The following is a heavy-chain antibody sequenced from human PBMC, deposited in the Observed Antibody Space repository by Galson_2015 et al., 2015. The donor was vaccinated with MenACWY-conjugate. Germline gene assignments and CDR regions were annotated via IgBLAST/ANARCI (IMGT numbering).Heavy chain of an antibody. J-gene: IGHJ1*01. D-gene: IGHD2/OR15-2a*01. CDR3: ASHLLGNIGYD. CDR2: ISGKNGNA. Sequence: QSGAEVKKPGASVTVSCKASGYTFRNYGFTWVRQAPGQGLEWMGRISGKNGNAIYTQKFQDRFIMTTDASTNTAYMELGSLRSDDTATYYCASHLLGNIGYDWGQGTLVTVSS. V-gene: IGHV1-18*01. CDR1: GYTFRNYG.